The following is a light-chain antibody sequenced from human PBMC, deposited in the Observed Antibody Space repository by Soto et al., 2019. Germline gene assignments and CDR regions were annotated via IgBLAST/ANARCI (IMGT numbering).Light chain of an antibody. CDR2: GVS. J-gene: IGKJ5*01. Sequence: EIVLTQSPATLSLSPGERATLSCRASQSVSSSYLAWYQQKPGQAPSLLIYGVSSRATGIPDRFSGSGSGTAFTLTISRLEPEDFGVYYCQQYGSRGSGITFGQGTRLEIK. CDR3: QQYGSRGSGIT. CDR1: QSVSSSY. V-gene: IGKV3-20*01.